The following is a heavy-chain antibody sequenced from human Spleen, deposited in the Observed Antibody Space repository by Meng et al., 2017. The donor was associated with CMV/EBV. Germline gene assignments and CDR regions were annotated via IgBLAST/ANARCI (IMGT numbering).Heavy chain of an antibody. J-gene: IGHJ4*02. CDR3: AIFGYCSSTSCYTDVPYYFDC. CDR1: SGYY. Sequence: SGYYWSWIRQPPGKGLEWIGEINHSGSTNYNPSLKSRVTISVDTSKNQYSLKLSSVTAADTAVYYCAIFGYCSSTSCYTDVPYYFDCWGQGTLVTVSS. D-gene: IGHD2-2*02. CDR2: INHSGST. V-gene: IGHV4-34*01.